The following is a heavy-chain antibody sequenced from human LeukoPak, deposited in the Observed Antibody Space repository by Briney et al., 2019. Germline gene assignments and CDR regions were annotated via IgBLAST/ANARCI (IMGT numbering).Heavy chain of an antibody. D-gene: IGHD3-22*01. Sequence: SATLSLTCTVSGGSISSSSYYWGWIRQPPGKGLEWIGSIYYSGSTYYNPSLKSLVTISVDTSKNQFSLKLSSVTAADTAVYYCARSSANYHDSSGYYYVPPYYFDYWGQGTLVTGSS. J-gene: IGHJ4*02. CDR2: IYYSGST. V-gene: IGHV4-39*01. CDR1: GGSISSSSYY. CDR3: ARSSANYHDSSGYYYVPPYYFDY.